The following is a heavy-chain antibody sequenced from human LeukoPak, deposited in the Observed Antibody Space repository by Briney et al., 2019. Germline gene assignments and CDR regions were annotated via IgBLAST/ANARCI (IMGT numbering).Heavy chain of an antibody. D-gene: IGHD6-13*01. V-gene: IGHV4-59*01. J-gene: IGHJ3*02. CDR3: AKDSGYSSSWYYAFDI. CDR1: GGSISSYC. CDR2: IYYSGST. Sequence: KPSETLSLTCTVSGGSISSYCWSWIRQPPGKGLEWIGYIYYSGSTNCNPSLKSRVTISVDSSKNQFSLKLSSVTAADTAVYYCAKDSGYSSSWYYAFDIWGQGTMVTVSS.